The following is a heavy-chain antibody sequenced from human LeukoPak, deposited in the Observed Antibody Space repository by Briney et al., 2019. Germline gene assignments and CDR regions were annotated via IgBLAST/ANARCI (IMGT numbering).Heavy chain of an antibody. D-gene: IGHD4-17*01. Sequence: PSETLFITCAVYGGSFSGYYWSWIRQPPGKGLEWIGEINHSGSTNYNPSLKSRVTILVDTSKNQFSLKLSSVTAADTAVYYCARGHSPVTTKVSYFQHWGPGSLGTVSS. CDR2: INHSGST. CDR3: ARGHSPVTTKVSYFQH. V-gene: IGHV4-34*01. J-gene: IGHJ1*01. CDR1: GGSFSGYY.